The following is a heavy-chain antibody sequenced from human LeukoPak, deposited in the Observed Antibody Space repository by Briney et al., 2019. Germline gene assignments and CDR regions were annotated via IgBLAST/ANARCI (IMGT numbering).Heavy chain of an antibody. CDR1: GASISSHY. CDR3: ARGHYYDNSGDY. CDR2: IYDTGGT. Sequence: SETLSLTCTVSGASISSHYWSWIRQPPGKGREWIGYIYDTGGTNYNPSLKSRVTISPDTSKNQFSLNLSSVTAADTAVYYCARGHYYDNSGDYWGQGILVTVSS. V-gene: IGHV4-59*11. J-gene: IGHJ4*02. D-gene: IGHD3-22*01.